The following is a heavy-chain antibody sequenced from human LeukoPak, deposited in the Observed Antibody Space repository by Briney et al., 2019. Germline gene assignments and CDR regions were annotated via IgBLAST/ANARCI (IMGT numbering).Heavy chain of an antibody. CDR2: IKTEVEGATT. CDR3: ATAQRHTPTDY. CDR1: GLTVRNIG. J-gene: IGHJ4*02. V-gene: IGHV3-15*01. Sequence: PGGSLRLSCSASGLTVRNIGMGSVRQSPGEGLEWVGRIKTEVEGATTDYAAPVKGRFIISRDDSQNTLYLQMNSLKTEDTGVFLCATAQRHTPTDYWGQGTLVTVSS. D-gene: IGHD2-2*02.